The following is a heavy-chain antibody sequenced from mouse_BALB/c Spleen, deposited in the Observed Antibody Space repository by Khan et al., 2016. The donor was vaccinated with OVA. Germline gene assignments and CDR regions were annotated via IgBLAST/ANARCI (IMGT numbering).Heavy chain of an antibody. D-gene: IGHD2-13*01. J-gene: IGHJ2*01. CDR1: GYTFTNSW. CDR3: TGGDPGNFDY. CDR2: IYPSDSYT. Sequence: QVQLQQPGAELVRPGASVNLSCKASGYTFTNSWINWVKQRPGQGLEWIGNIYPSDSYTNYNQNFKDKATLTVDKSSSTAYIRLSSPTSDDSAVYYCTGGDPGNFDYWGHGTTLTVSS. V-gene: IGHV1-69*02.